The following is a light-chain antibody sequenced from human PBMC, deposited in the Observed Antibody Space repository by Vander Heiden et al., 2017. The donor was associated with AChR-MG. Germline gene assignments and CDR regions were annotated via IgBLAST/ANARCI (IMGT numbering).Light chain of an antibody. CDR1: QIILTY. CDR2: AAS. CDR3: QQRDNAPWT. J-gene: IGKJ1*01. Sequence: DIQMTQSPSSLSASVGDRVTITCRPSQIILTYLNWYQQKPGEAPKLLIFAASSLQRGVKSRFSDSGDRSGTDFALTISRLQPEDFATYYCQQRDNAPWTFGQGTKVEIK. V-gene: IGKV1-39*01.